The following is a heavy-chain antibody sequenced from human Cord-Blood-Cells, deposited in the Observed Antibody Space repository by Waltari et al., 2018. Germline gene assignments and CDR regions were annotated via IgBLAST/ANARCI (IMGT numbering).Heavy chain of an antibody. CDR2: ISGSGGST. V-gene: IGHV3-23*01. CDR3: AKSPSSSWYYYYGMDV. J-gene: IGHJ6*02. D-gene: IGHD6-13*01. Sequence: EVQLLESGGGLVQPGGSLRLSCAASGFTFSSYAMSWVRQAQGKGLEWVSAISGSGGSTYYADSVKGRFTISRDNSKNTLYLQMNSLRAEDTAVYYCAKSPSSSWYYYYGMDVWGQGTTVTVSS. CDR1: GFTFSSYA.